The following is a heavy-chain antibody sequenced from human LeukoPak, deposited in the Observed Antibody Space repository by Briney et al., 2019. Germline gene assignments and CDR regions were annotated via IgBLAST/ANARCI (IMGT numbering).Heavy chain of an antibody. Sequence: ASVKVSCKASGFTFTSSAMQWVRQACGQRLEWIGWIVVGSGNTNYAQKFQERVTITRDMSTSTAYMELSSLRSEDTAVYYCARVTITMVQSPFDYWGQGTLVTVSS. CDR3: ARVTITMVQSPFDY. CDR1: GFTFTSSA. CDR2: IVVGSGNT. J-gene: IGHJ4*02. D-gene: IGHD3-10*01. V-gene: IGHV1-58*02.